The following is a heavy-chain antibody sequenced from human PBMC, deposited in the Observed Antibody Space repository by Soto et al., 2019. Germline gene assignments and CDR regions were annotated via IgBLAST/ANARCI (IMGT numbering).Heavy chain of an antibody. Sequence: PGGSLRLSCAASGFTFSSYGMHWVRQAPGKGLEWVAVISYDGSNKYYADSVKGRFTISRDNSKNTLYLQMNSLRAEDTAVYYCAKDQGSGWYYYYGMDVWGQGTTVTVSS. V-gene: IGHV3-30*18. CDR3: AKDQGSGWYYYYGMDV. D-gene: IGHD6-19*01. CDR1: GFTFSSYG. CDR2: ISYDGSNK. J-gene: IGHJ6*02.